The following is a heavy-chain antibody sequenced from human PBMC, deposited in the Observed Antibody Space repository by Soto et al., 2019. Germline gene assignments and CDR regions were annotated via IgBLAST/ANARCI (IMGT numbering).Heavy chain of an antibody. CDR1: GGSISSGPYS. V-gene: IGHV4-39*07. J-gene: IGHJ4*02. CDR3: ARVPDY. CDR2: VHYSGST. Sequence: PSETLSLTCTVSGGSISSGPYSWGWIRQPPGKGLEWIGTVHYSGSTYYSPSLESRVTISVDTSKNQFSLKLSSVTAADTAVYYCARVPDYWGQGTLVTVSS.